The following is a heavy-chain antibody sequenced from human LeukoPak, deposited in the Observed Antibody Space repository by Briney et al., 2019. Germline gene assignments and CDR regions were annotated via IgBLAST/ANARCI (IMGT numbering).Heavy chain of an antibody. CDR2: IIPIFGTA. D-gene: IGHD2-2*01. CDR1: GGTFSSYA. J-gene: IGHJ3*02. V-gene: IGHV1-69*06. CDR3: AVRYCSSTSCYLNDAFDI. Sequence: GSSVKVSCKASGGTFSSYAISWVRQASGQGLEWMGGIIPIFGTANYAQKFQGRVTITADKSTSTAYMELSSLRSEDTAVYYCAVRYCSSTSCYLNDAFDIWGQGTMVTVSS.